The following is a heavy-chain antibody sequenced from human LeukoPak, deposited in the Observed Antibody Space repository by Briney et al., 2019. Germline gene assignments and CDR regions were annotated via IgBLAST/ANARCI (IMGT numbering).Heavy chain of an antibody. CDR2: IRSKTFGGTA. Sequence: PGGFLRLSCTASGFTFRDYAMNWVRQAPGKGLEWVGFIRSKTFGGTAEYAASVKGRFTISRDDSKSIAYLEMNSLKTEDTGMYYCTQGYWGQGTLVTVSS. CDR1: GFTFRDYA. J-gene: IGHJ4*02. V-gene: IGHV3-49*04. CDR3: TQGY.